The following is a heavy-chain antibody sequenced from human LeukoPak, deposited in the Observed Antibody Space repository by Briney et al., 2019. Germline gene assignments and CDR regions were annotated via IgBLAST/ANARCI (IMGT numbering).Heavy chain of an antibody. CDR3: ARSDNSGWYLRDCSDY. CDR1: GFTFSSYA. V-gene: IGHV3-30*04. Sequence: GGSLRLSCAASGFTFSSYAMHWVRQAPGKGLEWVAVISYDGSNKYYADSVKGRFTISRDNSKNTLYLQMNSLRAEDTAVYYCARSDNSGWYLRDCSDYWGQGTLVTVSS. CDR2: ISYDGSNK. D-gene: IGHD6-19*01. J-gene: IGHJ4*02.